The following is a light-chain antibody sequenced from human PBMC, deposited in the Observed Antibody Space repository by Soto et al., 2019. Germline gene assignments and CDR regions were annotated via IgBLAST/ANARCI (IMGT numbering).Light chain of an antibody. J-gene: IGKJ3*01. CDR1: QSISSY. CDR3: QQRYSTPVT. Sequence: DIQMTQSPSSLSASVGDRVTITCRASQSISSYLYWYQQKPGRAPKLLIYAASSLQSGVPSRLSGSGAGTDFNLPSSSLQPEDFATYHCQQRYSTPVTFGHGTNGDIE. V-gene: IGKV1-39*01. CDR2: AAS.